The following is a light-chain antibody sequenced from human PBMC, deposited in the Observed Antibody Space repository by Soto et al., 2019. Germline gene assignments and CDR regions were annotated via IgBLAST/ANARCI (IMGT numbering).Light chain of an antibody. CDR1: QTVLYSSNNKNF. Sequence: DIVMTQSPASLTVSLGERATINCKSSQTVLYSSNNKNFLAWYQQKPGQPPKLLIYWASTRESGVPDRFSGSGSGTDFPLTISSLLAEDVEVYYCQQYYSAPWTFGQGTKVEIK. CDR2: WAS. V-gene: IGKV4-1*01. J-gene: IGKJ1*01. CDR3: QQYYSAPWT.